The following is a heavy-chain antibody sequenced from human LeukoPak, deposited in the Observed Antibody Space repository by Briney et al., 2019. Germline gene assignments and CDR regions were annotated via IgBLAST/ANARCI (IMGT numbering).Heavy chain of an antibody. CDR3: TTAPSYADY. CDR2: IKSKTDGGTT. J-gene: IGHJ4*02. D-gene: IGHD3-10*01. Sequence: GGSLRLSCVASGFTVSNAWMSWVRQAPGKGLEGIGRIKSKTDGGTTDYAAPVKGRFTISRDASKNTLYLQMNSLKTDDTAVYYCTTAPSYADYWGQGTLVTVSS. CDR1: GFTVSNAW. V-gene: IGHV3-15*01.